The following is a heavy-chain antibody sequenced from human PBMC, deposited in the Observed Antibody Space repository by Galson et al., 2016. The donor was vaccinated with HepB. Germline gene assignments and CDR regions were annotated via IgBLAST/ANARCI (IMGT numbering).Heavy chain of an antibody. D-gene: IGHD3-3*01. CDR3: ARVSHPLEIWNSYYSVFDY. CDR2: ISSSSSYI. J-gene: IGHJ4*01. Sequence: SLRLSCAASGFPFNSYSMSWVRQAPGQGLEWVSSISSSSSYIYYADSVKGRFTISRDSANNSLYLQMNSLRADDTAVYYCARVSHPLEIWNSYYSVFDYWGHGILVTVSS. V-gene: IGHV3-21*01. CDR1: GFPFNSYS.